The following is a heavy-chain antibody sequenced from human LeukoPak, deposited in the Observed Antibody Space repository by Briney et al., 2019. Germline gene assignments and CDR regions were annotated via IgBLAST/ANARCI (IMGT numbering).Heavy chain of an antibody. D-gene: IGHD2-15*01. V-gene: IGHV3-23*01. CDR3: GARWGGSCYQWGY. CDR1: GFTFSSYA. CDR2: ISGSGGST. Sequence: GGSLRLSCAASGFTFSSYAMSWVRQAPGRGLEWVSAISGSGGSTYYADSVKGRFTISRDNSKNTLYLQMNSLRAEDTAVYYWGARWGGSCYQWGYWGQGTLVTVSS. J-gene: IGHJ4*02.